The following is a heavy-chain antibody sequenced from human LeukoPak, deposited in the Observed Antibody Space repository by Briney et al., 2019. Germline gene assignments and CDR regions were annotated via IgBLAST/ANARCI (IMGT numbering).Heavy chain of an antibody. J-gene: IGHJ4*02. CDR1: GFTFSTYW. D-gene: IGHD5-12*01. CDR3: ARPRGGRGYSGYDPYYFDY. CDR2: INQGGSEK. Sequence: PGGSLRLSCAASGFTFSTYWMSWVRQAPGKGLEWVAYINQGGSEKYYVDSVKGRFTISRDNAKNSLYLQMNSLRAEDTAVHDCARPRGGRGYSGYDPYYFDYWGQGTLVTVSS. V-gene: IGHV3-7*03.